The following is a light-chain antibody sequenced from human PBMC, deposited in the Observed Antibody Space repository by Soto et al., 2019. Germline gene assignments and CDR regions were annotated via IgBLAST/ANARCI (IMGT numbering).Light chain of an antibody. CDR3: QQGYSSPIT. CDR2: AAS. CDR1: QTISRN. J-gene: IGKJ3*01. V-gene: IGKV1-39*01. Sequence: DIQMTQSPSSLSASVGDRVTITCRASQTISRNLNWYQQKPGKAPKLLIYAASSLQSGVPSTFSGSGSGTDFTLTISSLQPEDFATYYCQQGYSSPITFGPGTKVDI.